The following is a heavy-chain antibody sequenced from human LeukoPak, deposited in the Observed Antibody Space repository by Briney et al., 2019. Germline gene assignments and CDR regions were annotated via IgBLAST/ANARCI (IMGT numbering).Heavy chain of an antibody. V-gene: IGHV4-39*01. Sequence: SETLSVTCTVSGGSISTSSYYWGWIRQPPGKGLEWIGTIYYSGTTYYNPSLESRVTISEDTSRNRFSLMLSSVTAADMAIYYCARQVSDYFYYYMDVWGEGTTVIVSS. J-gene: IGHJ6*03. CDR1: GGSISTSSYY. CDR3: ARQVSDYFYYYMDV. CDR2: IYYSGTT.